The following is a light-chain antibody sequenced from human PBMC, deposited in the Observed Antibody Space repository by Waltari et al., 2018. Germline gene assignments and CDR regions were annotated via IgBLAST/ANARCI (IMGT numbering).Light chain of an antibody. CDR2: DAA. CDR3: QQRSNFT. CDR1: QSVSSY. Sequence: EIVLTQSPATLSLSPGERATHSCRASQSVSSYLAWYQQKPGQAPRLLIYDAANRATGIPAMFSGSGSGTDFTLTISSLEPEDFAVYYCQQRSNFTFGPGTKVDIK. V-gene: IGKV3-11*01. J-gene: IGKJ3*01.